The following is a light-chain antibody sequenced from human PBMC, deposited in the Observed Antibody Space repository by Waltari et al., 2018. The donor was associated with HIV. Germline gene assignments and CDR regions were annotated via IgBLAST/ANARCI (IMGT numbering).Light chain of an antibody. J-gene: IGLJ1*01. CDR3: CSYAGSSTYV. CDR1: SSDVGSYNL. Sequence: QSALTQPASVPGSPGQSIPISCTCTSSDVGSYNLVSWYQQHPGKDPKLMIYEGSKRPSGVSNRFSGSKSGNTASLTSSGLQAEDEADYYCCSYAGSSTYVFGTGTKVTVL. V-gene: IGLV2-23*01. CDR2: EGS.